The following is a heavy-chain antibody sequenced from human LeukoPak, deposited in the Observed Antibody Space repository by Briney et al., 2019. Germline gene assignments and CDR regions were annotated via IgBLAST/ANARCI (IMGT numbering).Heavy chain of an antibody. CDR2: IYYTGST. CDR3: ARGQRSYFRAVDD. J-gene: IGHJ4*02. D-gene: IGHD1-26*01. CDR1: GADIRTYY. V-gene: IGHV4-59*01. Sequence: PSETLSLTCTVSGADIRTYYRSWLRQPPGKGLEWIGHIYYTGSTSYNPSLKSRVTMSVGTSKNQFSLKLKSVTAADTALYYCARGQRSYFRAVDDCGQGPWSPSPQ.